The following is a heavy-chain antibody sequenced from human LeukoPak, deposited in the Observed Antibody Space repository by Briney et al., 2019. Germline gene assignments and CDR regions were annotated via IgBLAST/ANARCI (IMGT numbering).Heavy chain of an antibody. V-gene: IGHV3-23*01. CDR2: ISGSGGST. D-gene: IGHD3-22*01. CDR3: ASQKTYYYDSSGP. Sequence: GGSLRLSCAAPGFTFSSYAMSWVRQAPGKGLEWVSAISGSGGSTYYADSVKGRFTISRDNSKNTLYLQMNSLRAEDTAVYYCASQKTYYYDSSGPWGQGTLVTVSS. J-gene: IGHJ4*02. CDR1: GFTFSSYA.